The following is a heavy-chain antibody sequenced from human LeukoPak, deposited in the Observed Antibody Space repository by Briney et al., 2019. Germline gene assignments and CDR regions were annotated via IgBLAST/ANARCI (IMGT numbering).Heavy chain of an antibody. CDR2: IYYSGST. D-gene: IGHD6-19*01. CDR3: ARSGYSSGWYWFDP. CDR1: GGSISSSSYY. J-gene: IGHJ5*02. V-gene: IGHV4-39*01. Sequence: KPSETLSLTCTVSGGSISSSSYYWGWIRQPPGKGLEWIGSIYYSGSTYYNPSLKSRVTISVDTSKNQFSLKPSSVTAADTAVYYCARSGYSSGWYWFDPWGQGTLVTVSS.